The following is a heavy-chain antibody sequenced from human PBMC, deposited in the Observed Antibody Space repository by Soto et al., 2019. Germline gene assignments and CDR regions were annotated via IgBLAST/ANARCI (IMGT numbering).Heavy chain of an antibody. CDR2: IIPIFGTA. Sequence: QVQLVQSGAEVKKPGSSVKVSCKASGGTFSSYAISWVRQAPGQGREWMGGIIPIFGTANYAQKFQGRVTITADKSTSTAYMELSSLRSEDTAVYYCARTGVGVTSYYYYGMDVWGQGTTVTVSS. V-gene: IGHV1-69*06. CDR3: ARTGVGVTSYYYYGMDV. D-gene: IGHD2-21*02. J-gene: IGHJ6*02. CDR1: GGTFSSYA.